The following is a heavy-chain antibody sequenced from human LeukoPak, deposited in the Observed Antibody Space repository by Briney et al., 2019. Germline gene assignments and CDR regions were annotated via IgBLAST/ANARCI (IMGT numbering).Heavy chain of an antibody. CDR2: VSSSNAYI. J-gene: IGHJ4*02. CDR1: GFTFSSYR. D-gene: IGHD2-2*01. CDR3: AKENVPAAGEGFDY. Sequence: GGSLRLSCAASGFTFSSYRMNWVRQAPGKGLELVSSVSSSNAYIYYADSVKGRFTISRDNSKNTLYLQMNSLRAEDTAVYYCAKENVPAAGEGFDYWGQGTLVTVSS. V-gene: IGHV3-21*01.